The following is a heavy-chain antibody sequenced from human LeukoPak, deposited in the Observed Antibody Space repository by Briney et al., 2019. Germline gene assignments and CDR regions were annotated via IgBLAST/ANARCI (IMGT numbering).Heavy chain of an antibody. D-gene: IGHD6-13*01. J-gene: IGHJ4*02. V-gene: IGHV3-7*01. CDR3: ARDAYSSSWYRALDY. CDR2: IKQDGSEK. Sequence: GGSLRLSCAASGFTFSSYWMSWVRQAPGKGLEWVANIKQDGSEKYYVDSVKGRFTISRDNAKNSLYLQMNSLRAEDTAVYYCARDAYSSSWYRALDYWGQGTLVTVSS. CDR1: GFTFSSYW.